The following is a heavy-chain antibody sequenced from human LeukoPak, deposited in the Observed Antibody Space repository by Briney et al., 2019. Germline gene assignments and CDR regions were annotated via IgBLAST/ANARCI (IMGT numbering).Heavy chain of an antibody. V-gene: IGHV4-59*12. J-gene: IGHJ4*02. CDR3: ARGPPPDFDC. CDR2: IYYSGST. Sequence: PSETLSLTCTVSGGSISSDYWSWIRQPPGRGLEWIGYIYYSGSTNYNPSLESRVTISVDTSKNQFSLKLSSVTAADTAMYYCARGPPPDFDCWGQGTLVTVSS. CDR1: GGSISSDY.